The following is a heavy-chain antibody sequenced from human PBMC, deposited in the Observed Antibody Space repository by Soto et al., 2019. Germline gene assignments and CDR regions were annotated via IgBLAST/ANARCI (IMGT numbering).Heavy chain of an antibody. CDR2: ISASGGRT. Sequence: GGSLRLSCAASGVSFSSYAMSWVRQAPGAGPEWVSGISASGGRTYYADSVKGRFTISRDKSKSTLYLQMDSLRAEDTALYYCAKDPNGDYVGAFDIWGRGTLVTVSS. CDR1: GVSFSSYA. V-gene: IGHV3-23*01. J-gene: IGHJ3*02. D-gene: IGHD4-17*01. CDR3: AKDPNGDYVGAFDI.